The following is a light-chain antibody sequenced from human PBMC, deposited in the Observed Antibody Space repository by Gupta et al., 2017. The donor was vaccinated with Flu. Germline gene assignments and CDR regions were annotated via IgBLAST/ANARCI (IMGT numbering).Light chain of an antibody. J-gene: IGKJ5*01. CDR3: QQYETYPTT. Sequence: DIQMTQSPSSLSASVGDRVTMTCRASQDISNSLAWFQQKPGKAPKSLIYGASSLQSGVPSKFSGSGYGTDFNLTISSLEPEDFATFYGQQYETYPTTFGQGTRLEIK. CDR1: QDISNS. CDR2: GAS. V-gene: IGKV1-16*02.